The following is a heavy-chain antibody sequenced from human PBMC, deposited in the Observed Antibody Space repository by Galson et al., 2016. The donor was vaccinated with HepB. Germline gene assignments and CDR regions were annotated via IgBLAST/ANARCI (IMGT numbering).Heavy chain of an antibody. D-gene: IGHD3-16*01. CDR2: TTRSGDAT. V-gene: IGHV3-23*01. J-gene: IGHJ4*02. CDR3: GKHGGFDY. CDR1: GFSFSNSG. Sequence: SLRLSCAASGFSFSNSGMSWVRQAPGRGLEWVSGTTRSGDATHYADFVKGRFTISRDNSKNTLYLYMNNLTAGDTAIYYCGKHGGFDYWDQGALVTVSS.